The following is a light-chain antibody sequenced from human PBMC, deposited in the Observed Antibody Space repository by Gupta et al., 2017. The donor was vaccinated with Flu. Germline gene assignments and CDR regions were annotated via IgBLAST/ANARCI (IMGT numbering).Light chain of an antibody. J-gene: IGKJ1*01. CDR3: QQSYSTPRT. CDR2: AAS. Sequence: GDRVTIACRASQSISTYLNWYQQKPGKAPKLLIYAASSLQSGVPSRFSGSGSGTDFTLTISSLQPEDFATYYCQQSYSTPRTFGQGTKVEIK. V-gene: IGKV1-39*01. CDR1: QSISTY.